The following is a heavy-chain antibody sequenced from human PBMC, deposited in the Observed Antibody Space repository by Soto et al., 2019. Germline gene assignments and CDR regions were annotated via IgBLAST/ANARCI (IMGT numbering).Heavy chain of an antibody. Sequence: QVQLVQSGAEVKKPGSSVKVSCKASGGTFSTYAITCVRQAPGQGLEWLGGIIPIFGTTDYARKFQGGVTITAAESTSTVFIELSSLTSEDTAVYYCARGVGAYYFDYWGQGTLVTVSS. CDR1: GGTFSTYA. V-gene: IGHV1-69*01. D-gene: IGHD1-26*01. CDR3: ARGVGAYYFDY. CDR2: IIPIFGTT. J-gene: IGHJ4*02.